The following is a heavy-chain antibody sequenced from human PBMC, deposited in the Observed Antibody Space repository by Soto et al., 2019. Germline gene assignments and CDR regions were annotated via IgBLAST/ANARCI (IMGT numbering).Heavy chain of an antibody. Sequence: GGSLRLSCAASGFTFSSYSMNWVRQAPGKGLEWVSSISSSSSYIYYADSVKGRFTISRDNAKNSLYLQMNSLRAEDTAVYYCARVGLYSSSWPTSYNYFDYWGQGTLVTVSS. CDR2: ISSSSSYI. CDR3: ARVGLYSSSWPTSYNYFDY. J-gene: IGHJ4*02. CDR1: GFTFSSYS. D-gene: IGHD6-13*01. V-gene: IGHV3-21*01.